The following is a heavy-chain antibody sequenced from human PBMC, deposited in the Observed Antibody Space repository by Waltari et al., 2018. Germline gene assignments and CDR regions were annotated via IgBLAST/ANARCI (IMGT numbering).Heavy chain of an antibody. Sequence: QVQLQQWGAGLLKPSETLSLTCAVYGGSFSGYYWSWIRQPPGKGLEWIGEINHSGRTNYNPSLKSRVTISVDTSKNQFSLKLSSVTAADTAVYYCARNRYGDYRYYYYYYMDVWGKGTTVTVSS. CDR3: ARNRYGDYRYYYYYYMDV. J-gene: IGHJ6*03. V-gene: IGHV4-34*01. CDR1: GGSFSGYY. D-gene: IGHD4-17*01. CDR2: INHSGRT.